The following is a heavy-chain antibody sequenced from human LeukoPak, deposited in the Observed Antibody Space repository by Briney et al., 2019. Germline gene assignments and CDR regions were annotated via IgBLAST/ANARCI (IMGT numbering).Heavy chain of an antibody. CDR3: ARGVAHRYDYIWGSYRYGRYYFDY. J-gene: IGHJ4*02. Sequence: ASVKVSCKASGYTFTSYDINWVRQATGQGLEWMGWMNPNSGNTGYAQKFQGRVTMTRNTSISTAYMELSSLRSEDTAVYYCARGVAHRYDYIWGSYRYGRYYFDYWGQGTLVTVPS. V-gene: IGHV1-8*01. CDR1: GYTFTSYD. D-gene: IGHD3-16*02. CDR2: MNPNSGNT.